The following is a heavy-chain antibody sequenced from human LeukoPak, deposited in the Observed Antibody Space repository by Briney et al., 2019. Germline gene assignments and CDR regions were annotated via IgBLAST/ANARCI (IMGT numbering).Heavy chain of an antibody. V-gene: IGHV1-69*05. CDR1: GGTFSSYA. CDR3: TREYYGSGNQYYYMDV. D-gene: IGHD3-10*01. CDR2: IIPIFGTA. Sequence: ASVKVSCKASGGTFSSYAISWVRQAPGQGLEWMGGIIPIFGTANYAQKFQGRVTMTRDTSTSTVYMELSSLRSEDTAVYHCTREYYGSGNQYYYMDVWGKGTTVTVSS. J-gene: IGHJ6*03.